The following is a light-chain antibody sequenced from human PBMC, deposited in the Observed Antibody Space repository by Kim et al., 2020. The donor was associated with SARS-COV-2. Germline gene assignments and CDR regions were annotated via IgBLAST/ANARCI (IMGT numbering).Light chain of an antibody. CDR3: QHYGGSPPLS. CDR1: QSVASSH. Sequence: PGDRATLPCKSSQSVASSHLAWYQHKPGQAPRLLIYAASNRATGIPDRFSGSGSGTDFTLTITRLEPEDFAVYYCQHYGGSPPLSFGGGTKVDIK. J-gene: IGKJ4*01. CDR2: AAS. V-gene: IGKV3-20*01.